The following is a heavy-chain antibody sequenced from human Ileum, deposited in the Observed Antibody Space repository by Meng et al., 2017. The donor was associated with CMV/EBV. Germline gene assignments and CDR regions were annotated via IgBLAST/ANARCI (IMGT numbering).Heavy chain of an antibody. J-gene: IGHJ4*02. CDR2: ISPYTGNT. CDR3: ARSRYSGYDHFDY. Sequence: KASGSTLNGYGFNRVRQAPGHGLEWMGWISPYTGNTNYAQRFQGRVTMATDTSTGTAYMELRSLRSDDTAVYYCARSRYSGYDHFDYWGQGTLVTVSS. D-gene: IGHD5-12*01. CDR1: GSTLNGYG. V-gene: IGHV1-18*01.